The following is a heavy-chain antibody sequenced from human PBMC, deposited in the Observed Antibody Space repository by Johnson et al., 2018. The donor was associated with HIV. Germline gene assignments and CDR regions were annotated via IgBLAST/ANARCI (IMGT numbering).Heavy chain of an antibody. Sequence: QVQLVESGGGVVQPGRSLRLSCAASGFTFSSYAMHWVRQAQGKGLEWVAVISYDGSNKYYADSVKGRFTISRDNSKNTLYLQMNSLRAEDTAVYYCASKAAGTMHAFDIWGQGTMVTVSS. J-gene: IGHJ3*02. CDR2: ISYDGSNK. D-gene: IGHD6-13*01. CDR1: GFTFSSYA. V-gene: IGHV3-30*04. CDR3: ASKAAGTMHAFDI.